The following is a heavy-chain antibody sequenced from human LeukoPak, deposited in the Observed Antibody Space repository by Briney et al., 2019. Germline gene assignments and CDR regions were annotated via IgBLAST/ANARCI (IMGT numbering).Heavy chain of an antibody. CDR3: ARGPRNDP. CDR1: GYPFTTWE. J-gene: IGHJ5*02. Sequence: GAPLKVSCKTSGYPFTTWEINWVRQAAGQGLEWMGWVQPNSGNTAYAQKFQGRVTMTRDTSISSAYMELSCLRFDDTAGYFCARGPRNDPWGQGTLVTVSS. CDR2: VQPNSGNT. V-gene: IGHV1-8*01. D-gene: IGHD1-14*01.